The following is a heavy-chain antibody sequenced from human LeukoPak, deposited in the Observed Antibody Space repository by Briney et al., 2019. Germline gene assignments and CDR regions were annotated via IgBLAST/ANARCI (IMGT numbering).Heavy chain of an antibody. CDR1: GYTLTSYY. CDR2: INPGGGRT. J-gene: IGHJ3*02. D-gene: IGHD5-24*01. Sequence: VASVKVSCKASGYTLTSYYMHSVRQAPGQGLECMGLINPGGGRTNYAQKFQGRGTMTRDTSTSTVYMELSSLGSEDTVVYYCAREQRWLLDAFDIWGQGTMVTVSS. V-gene: IGHV1-46*01. CDR3: AREQRWLLDAFDI.